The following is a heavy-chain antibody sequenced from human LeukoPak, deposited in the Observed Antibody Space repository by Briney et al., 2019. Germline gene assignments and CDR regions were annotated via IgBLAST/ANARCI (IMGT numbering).Heavy chain of an antibody. Sequence: SGTLSLTCVVSGGSISSRNWWSWVRQPPGKGLEGIGEIHQSGSTYYNPSLKSRVTISVDTSKNQFSLKLSSVTAADTAVYYCARVSGITMIVVVQSDGFDIWGQGTMVSVSS. CDR2: IHQSGST. CDR3: ARVSGITMIVVVQSDGFDI. V-gene: IGHV4-4*02. J-gene: IGHJ3*02. CDR1: GGSISSRNW. D-gene: IGHD3-22*01.